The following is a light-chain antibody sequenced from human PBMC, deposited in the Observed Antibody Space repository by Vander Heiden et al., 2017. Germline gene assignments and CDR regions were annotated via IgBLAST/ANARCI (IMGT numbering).Light chain of an antibody. J-gene: IGLJ2*01. CDR2: DVT. CDR3: SSYTTSSTLV. V-gene: IGLV2-14*01. Sequence: QSALTQPASMSGSPGQSITISCTGSSSDVGGYNYLSWYQQHPGKSPKLIIYDVTKRPSGVSNRFSASKSGNTASLTLSGLQAEDEADYYCSSYTTSSTLVFGGGTKLTVL. CDR1: SSDVGGYNY.